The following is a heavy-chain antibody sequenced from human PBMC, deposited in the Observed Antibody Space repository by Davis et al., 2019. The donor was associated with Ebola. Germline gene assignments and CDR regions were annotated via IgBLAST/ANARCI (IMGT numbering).Heavy chain of an antibody. J-gene: IGHJ4*02. CDR1: GFTFSSYA. D-gene: IGHD1-26*01. CDR3: ARDRRQWELLYYFDY. V-gene: IGHV3-30-3*01. Sequence: PGGSLRLSCAASGFTFSSYAMHWVRQAPGKGLEWVAVISYDGSNKYYADSVKGRFTISRDNSKNTLYLQMNSLRAEDTAVYYCARDRRQWELLYYFDYWGQGTLVTVSS. CDR2: ISYDGSNK.